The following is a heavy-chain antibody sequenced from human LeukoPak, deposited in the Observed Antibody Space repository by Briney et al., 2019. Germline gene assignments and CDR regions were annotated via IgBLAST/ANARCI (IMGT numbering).Heavy chain of an antibody. CDR3: AREITRDWYYYGSGSYLDY. CDR1: GFTFSDYY. J-gene: IGHJ4*02. V-gene: IGHV3-11*01. Sequence: GGSLRLSCAASGFTFSDYYMSWIRQAPGKGLEWVSYISSSGSTIYYADSVKGRFTISRDNAKNSLYLQMNSLRAEDTAVYYCAREITRDWYYYGSGSYLDYWGQGTLVTVSS. D-gene: IGHD3-10*01. CDR2: ISSSGSTI.